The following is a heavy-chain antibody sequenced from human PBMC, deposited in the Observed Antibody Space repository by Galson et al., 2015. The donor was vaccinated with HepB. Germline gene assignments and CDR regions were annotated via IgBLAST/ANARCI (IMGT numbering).Heavy chain of an antibody. V-gene: IGHV1-24*01. CDR2: FDPEDGET. Sequence: SVKVSCKVSGYTLTELSMHWVRQAPGKGLEWMGGFDPEDGETIYAQKFQGRVTMTEDTSTDTAYMELSSLRSEDTAVYYCATKGGAAAGTGPGGGYYYYGMDVWGQGTTVTVSS. CDR1: GYTLTELS. CDR3: ATKGGAAAGTGPGGGYYYYGMDV. J-gene: IGHJ6*02. D-gene: IGHD6-13*01.